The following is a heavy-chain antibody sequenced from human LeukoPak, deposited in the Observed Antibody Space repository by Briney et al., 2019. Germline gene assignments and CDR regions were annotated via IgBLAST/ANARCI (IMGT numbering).Heavy chain of an antibody. CDR3: ARDRAIAAAGTDGDYYYYYMDV. Sequence: SEALSHTCTVSGGSISSGGYYWSWIRQPPGKGLEWIGFIYHSGSTYYNPSIKSRVTISVDRSKNQFSLKLSSVTAADTAVYYCARDRAIAAAGTDGDYYYYYMDVWGKGTTVTVSS. CDR2: IYHSGST. CDR1: GGSISSGGYY. J-gene: IGHJ6*03. D-gene: IGHD6-13*01. V-gene: IGHV4-30-2*01.